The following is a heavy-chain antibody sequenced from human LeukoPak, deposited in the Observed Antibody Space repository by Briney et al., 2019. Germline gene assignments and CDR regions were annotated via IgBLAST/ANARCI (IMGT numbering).Heavy chain of an antibody. CDR2: FDPEDGET. CDR1: GYSLTELP. CDR3: ATDRPSSAKVGPRGYYYYYMDV. Sequence: ASVKVSCKVSGYSLTELPMHWVRQAPGKGLEWMGGFDPEDGETIYAQTLQGRVTMTEDTSTDTVYMELSSLRSEDTAVYYCATDRPSSAKVGPRGYYYYYMDVWGKGTTVTVSS. V-gene: IGHV1-24*01. D-gene: IGHD2-2*01. J-gene: IGHJ6*03.